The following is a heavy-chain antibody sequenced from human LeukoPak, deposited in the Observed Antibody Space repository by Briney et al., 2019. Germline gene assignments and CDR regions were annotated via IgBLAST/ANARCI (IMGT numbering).Heavy chain of an antibody. CDR3: AKTGMLRRVGYLDV. V-gene: IGHV3-30*18. CDR2: IAYDGNNT. Sequence: GGSLRLSCAASEFSVGSNYMTWVRQAPGKGLEWVAVIAYDGNNTYYGDSVRGRFTISRDNSKKMVYLEMNSLRVEDTAVYYCAKTGMLRRVGYLDVWGKGTAVIVSS. D-gene: IGHD1-1*01. J-gene: IGHJ6*04. CDR1: EFSVGSNY.